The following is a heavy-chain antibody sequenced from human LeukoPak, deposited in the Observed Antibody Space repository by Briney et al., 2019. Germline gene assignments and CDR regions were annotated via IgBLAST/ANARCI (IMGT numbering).Heavy chain of an antibody. CDR2: INTNTGNP. D-gene: IGHD3-9*01. V-gene: IGHV7-4-1*02. Sequence: ASVKVSCKASGYTFTNYAMNWVRQAPGQGLEWMGWINTNTGNPTYAQGFTGRFVFSLDTSVSTAYLQISSLKAEDTAVYFCARPLRYFDWLEGGYSYHYGMDVWGQGTTVTVSS. J-gene: IGHJ6*02. CDR1: GYTFTNYA. CDR3: ARPLRYFDWLEGGYSYHYGMDV.